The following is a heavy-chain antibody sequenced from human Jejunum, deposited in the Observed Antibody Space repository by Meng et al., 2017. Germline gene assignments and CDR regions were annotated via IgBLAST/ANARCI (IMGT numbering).Heavy chain of an antibody. D-gene: IGHD2-15*01. Sequence: QLQLQESGPGLVRPSGTLTLTCPAPGDSISSNNRWTWVRQPPGRGLEWIAESYHGGDTNYNPSLTSPVTISVDKSKNQFTLRLNSVTAADTAIYYCARDWGCRDGYCFSGLLEFWGQGILVTVSS. CDR2: SYHGGDT. J-gene: IGHJ4*02. V-gene: IGHV4-4*02. CDR1: GDSISSNNR. CDR3: ARDWGCRDGYCFSGLLEF.